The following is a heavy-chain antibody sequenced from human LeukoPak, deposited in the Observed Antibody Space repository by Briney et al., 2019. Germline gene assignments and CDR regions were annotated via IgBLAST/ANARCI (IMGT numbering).Heavy chain of an antibody. D-gene: IGHD3-9*01. V-gene: IGHV5-51*01. CDR2: ISPGDSDT. Sequence: GESLQISCKGSGYSFTSYLIGWVRQLPGKGGEWMRIISPGDSDTRYRPSFQGQVTISAYKSISTAYLQWSSLKASDTAMYYCARPILTGDIDYWGQGTLVTVSS. CDR3: ARPILTGDIDY. J-gene: IGHJ4*02. CDR1: GYSFTSYL.